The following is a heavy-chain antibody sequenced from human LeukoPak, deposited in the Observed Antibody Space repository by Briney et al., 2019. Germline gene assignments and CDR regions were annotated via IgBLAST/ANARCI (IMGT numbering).Heavy chain of an antibody. D-gene: IGHD6-13*01. CDR2: FDPEDGET. J-gene: IGHJ4*02. CDR1: GYTLTELS. V-gene: IGHV1-24*01. Sequence: GASVKVSCKVSGYTLTELSMHWVRQAPGKGLEWMGGFDPEDGETIYAQKFQGRVTVTEDTSTDTAYMELSSLRSEDTAVYYCATDLGIETDYWGQGTLVTVSS. CDR3: ATDLGIETDY.